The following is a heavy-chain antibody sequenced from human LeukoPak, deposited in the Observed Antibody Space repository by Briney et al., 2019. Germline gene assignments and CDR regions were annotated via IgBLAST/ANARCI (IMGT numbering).Heavy chain of an antibody. Sequence: GASVKVSCKASGYTFTAYYMHWVRQPHAPGHGLKGLIYSKNGDTKYAQKFQSRLTITRDTSIEKAYMELISLISDDTAVYYCASEAYCSGGRCSVQRVASWGQGTPVTVSS. CDR3: ASEAYCSGGRCSVQRVAS. V-gene: IGHV1-2*02. CDR2: IYSKNGDT. CDR1: GYTFTAYY. J-gene: IGHJ4*02. D-gene: IGHD2-15*01.